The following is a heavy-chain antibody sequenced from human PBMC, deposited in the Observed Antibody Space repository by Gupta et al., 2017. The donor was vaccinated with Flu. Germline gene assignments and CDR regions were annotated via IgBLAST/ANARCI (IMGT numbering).Heavy chain of an antibody. CDR3: ARGTYSSSLSSNFDL. V-gene: IGHV4-34*01. CDR2: ITHSGST. Sequence: RQRPGKGLEWLGEITHSGSTKYKTSLKSRGSKAVEASKKQFSLNLSSVTAADTAVYYGARGTYSSSLSSNFDLWGQGTLVTVSS. J-gene: IGHJ4*02. D-gene: IGHD6-13*01.